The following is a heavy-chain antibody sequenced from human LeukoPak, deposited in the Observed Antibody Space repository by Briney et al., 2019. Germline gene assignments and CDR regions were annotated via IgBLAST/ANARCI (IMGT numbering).Heavy chain of an antibody. V-gene: IGHV3-74*01. J-gene: IGHJ4*02. CDR3: ARYKKSGESSEIDY. CDR1: GFTFSNYW. D-gene: IGHD3-10*01. CDR2: INRDGSTT. Sequence: GGSLRLSCAASGFTFSNYWVHWVRQAPGKGLVWVSRINRDGSTTNYADSVKGRFTVSRDNAKNTLELQMNSLRAEDTAVYYCARYKKSGESSEIDYWGQGTLVTVSS.